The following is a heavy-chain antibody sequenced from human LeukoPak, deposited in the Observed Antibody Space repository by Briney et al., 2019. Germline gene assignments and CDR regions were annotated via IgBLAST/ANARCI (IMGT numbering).Heavy chain of an antibody. CDR3: ARDASLGYYYDSSGYYPPGY. D-gene: IGHD3-22*01. CDR1: GYTFTSYA. J-gene: IGHJ4*02. CDR2: INTNTGNP. V-gene: IGHV7-4-1*02. Sequence: GASVKVSCKASGYTFTSYAMNWVRQAPGQGLEWMGWINTNTGNPTYAQGFTGRFVFSLDTSVSTAYLQISSLKAEDTAVYYCARDASLGYYYDSSGYYPPGYWGQGTLVTVSS.